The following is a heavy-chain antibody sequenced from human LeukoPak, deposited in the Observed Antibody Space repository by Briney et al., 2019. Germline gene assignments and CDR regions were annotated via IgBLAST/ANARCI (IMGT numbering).Heavy chain of an antibody. CDR3: ARDVLRYFDWLFAPNYYYYMDV. Sequence: GGSLRLSCAASGFTFSSYWMSWVRQAPGKGLEWVANIKQDGSEKYYVDSVKGRFTISRDNAKNSLYLQMNSLRAEDTAVYYCARDVLRYFDWLFAPNYYYYMDVWGKGTTVTISS. D-gene: IGHD3-9*01. CDR1: GFTFSSYW. V-gene: IGHV3-7*01. CDR2: IKQDGSEK. J-gene: IGHJ6*03.